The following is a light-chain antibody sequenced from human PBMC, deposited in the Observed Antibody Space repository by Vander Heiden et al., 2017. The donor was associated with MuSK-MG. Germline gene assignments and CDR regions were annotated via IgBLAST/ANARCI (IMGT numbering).Light chain of an antibody. CDR3: QQYGSSPPYT. J-gene: IGKJ2*01. CDR1: QSVSSSY. CDR2: GAS. V-gene: IGKV3-20*01. Sequence: EIVSTQPPGTLSLSPGERATLSCRASQSVSSSYLAWYQQKPGQAPRLLIYGASSRATGIPDRFSGSGSGTDFTLTISRLEPEDFAMYYCQQYGSSPPYTFGQGTKLEIK.